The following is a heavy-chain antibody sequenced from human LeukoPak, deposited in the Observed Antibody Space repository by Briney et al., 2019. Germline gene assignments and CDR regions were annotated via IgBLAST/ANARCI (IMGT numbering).Heavy chain of an antibody. V-gene: IGHV5-51*01. J-gene: IGHJ4*02. Sequence: GESLKTSLKGSGYSFTSNRIGWVRQLPGKGPGWIGIIYPDDSDTRYSPSFQGQVTISAAKSISTAYLQGSSLKASDTAMYYCARQTTIYGDYGYWGQGTLVTVSS. CDR2: IYPDDSDT. D-gene: IGHD4-17*01. CDR3: ARQTTIYGDYGY. CDR1: GYSFTSNR.